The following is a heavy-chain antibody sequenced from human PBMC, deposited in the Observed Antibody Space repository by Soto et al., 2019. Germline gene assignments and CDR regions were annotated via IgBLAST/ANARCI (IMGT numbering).Heavy chain of an antibody. D-gene: IGHD6-13*01. CDR1: GYTFTSYY. CDR2: INPSGGST. J-gene: IGHJ4*02. Sequence: ASVKVSCNASGYTFTSYYMHLVRQAPGQGLEWMGIINPSGGSTSYAQKFQGRVTMTRDTSTSTVYMELSSLRSEDTAVYYCATLSAAGTRGFDYWGQGTLVTVSS. CDR3: ATLSAAGTRGFDY. V-gene: IGHV1-46*01.